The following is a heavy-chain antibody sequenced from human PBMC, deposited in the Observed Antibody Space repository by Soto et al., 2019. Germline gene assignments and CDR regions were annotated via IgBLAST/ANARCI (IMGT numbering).Heavy chain of an antibody. CDR2: ISGSGVST. Sequence: EVQLLESGGGLVQPGGSLRLSCAASGFTFSTHAMSWVRQAPGKGLEWVSVISGSGVSTYYADSVKGRFTISRDNSKNTLFLQMHSLRAEDTAVYYCAKDGHGSGSYSYGWYFDLWGRGTLVTVSS. J-gene: IGHJ2*01. CDR3: AKDGHGSGSYSYGWYFDL. CDR1: GFTFSTHA. D-gene: IGHD1-26*01. V-gene: IGHV3-23*01.